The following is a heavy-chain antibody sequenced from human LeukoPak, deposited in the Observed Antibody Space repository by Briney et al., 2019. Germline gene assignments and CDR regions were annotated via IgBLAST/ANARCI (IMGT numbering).Heavy chain of an antibody. Sequence: GASVKVSCKASGGTFSSYAISWVRQAPGQGLEWMGRIIPILGIANYAQKFQGRVTMTTDTSTSTAYMELRSLRSDDTAVYYCARGGEGVAGLDYWGQGTLVTVSS. D-gene: IGHD6-19*01. CDR3: ARGGEGVAGLDY. CDR1: GGTFSSYA. J-gene: IGHJ4*02. V-gene: IGHV1-69*04. CDR2: IIPILGIA.